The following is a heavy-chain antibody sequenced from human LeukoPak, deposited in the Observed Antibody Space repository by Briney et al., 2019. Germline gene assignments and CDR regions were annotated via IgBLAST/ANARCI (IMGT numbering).Heavy chain of an antibody. V-gene: IGHV4-59*01. CDR3: ARETYGDYEVGMDV. Sequence: PSETLSLTCTVSGGSISSYYWSWIRQPPGKGLEWIGYICYSGSTNYNPSLKSRVTISVDTSKNQFSLKLSSVTAADTAVYYCARETYGDYEVGMDVWGKGTTVTVSS. CDR2: ICYSGST. D-gene: IGHD4-17*01. J-gene: IGHJ6*04. CDR1: GGSISSYY.